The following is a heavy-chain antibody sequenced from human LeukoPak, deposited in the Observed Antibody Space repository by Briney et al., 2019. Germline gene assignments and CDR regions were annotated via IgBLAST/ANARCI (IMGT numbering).Heavy chain of an antibody. J-gene: IGHJ4*02. V-gene: IGHV3-15*01. Sequence: GGSLRLSCAASGFTFSDYYMAWVRQAPGKGLEWVGRIKARAHGGTIEYAAPVKGRFTISTDDSKNTLYLQMNSLKTEDTAVYYCTTDGVGVEGATYDNWGQGTLVSVSS. CDR2: IKARAHGGTI. D-gene: IGHD1-26*01. CDR1: GFTFSDYY. CDR3: TTDGVGVEGATYDN.